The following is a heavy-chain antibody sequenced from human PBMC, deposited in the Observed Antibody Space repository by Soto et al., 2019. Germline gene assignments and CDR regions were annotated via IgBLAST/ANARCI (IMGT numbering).Heavy chain of an antibody. D-gene: IGHD2-15*01. CDR1: GFTFSSYS. CDR2: ISSSSSYI. Sequence: EVQLVESGGGLVKPGGSLRLSCAASGFTFSSYSMNWVRQAPGKGLECVSSISSSSSYIYYADSVKGRFTISRDNAKNSLYLQMNSLRAEDTAVYYCAREGDYRSVAATLIYYYYYGMDVWGQGTTVTVSS. J-gene: IGHJ6*02. CDR3: AREGDYRSVAATLIYYYYYGMDV. V-gene: IGHV3-21*01.